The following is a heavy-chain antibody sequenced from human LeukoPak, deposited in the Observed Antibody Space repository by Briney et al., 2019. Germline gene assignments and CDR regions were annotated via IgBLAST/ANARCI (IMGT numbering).Heavy chain of an antibody. CDR1: GFTLSSYW. CDR2: IHSDGSST. Sequence: GGSLRLSCAASGFTLSSYWMHWVRQAPGKGLVWVSRIHSDGSSTTYADSVKGRFTISRDNSKNSLYLQMNSLRTEDTALYYCAKDDSSFNWFDPWGQGTLVTVSS. V-gene: IGHV3-74*01. D-gene: IGHD3-22*01. CDR3: AKDDSSFNWFDP. J-gene: IGHJ5*02.